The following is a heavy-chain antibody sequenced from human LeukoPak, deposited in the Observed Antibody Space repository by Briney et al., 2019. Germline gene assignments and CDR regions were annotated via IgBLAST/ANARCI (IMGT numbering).Heavy chain of an antibody. D-gene: IGHD3-22*01. CDR3: AHSLDSSGYAAAHDAFDI. Sequence: GPTLVKPTQTLTLTCTFSGFSLSPSGVGVGWIRQPPGKALEWLALIYWDDDKRYSPSLKSRLTITKDTSKNPVVLTMTNMDPVDTATYYCAHSLDSSGYAAAHDAFDIWGQGTMVTVSS. V-gene: IGHV2-5*02. CDR1: GFSLSPSGVG. CDR2: IYWDDDK. J-gene: IGHJ3*02.